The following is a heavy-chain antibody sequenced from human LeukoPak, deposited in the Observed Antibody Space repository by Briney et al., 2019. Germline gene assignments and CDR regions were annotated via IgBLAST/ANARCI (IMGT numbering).Heavy chain of an antibody. CDR1: GGSISSGGYY. CDR2: IYYSGST. CDR3: ARVRGGDGYNPHLFDY. Sequence: PSETLSLTCTVSGGSISSGGYYWSWIRQHPGKGLEWIGYIYYSGSTYYNPSLKSRVTISVDTSKNQFSLKLSSVTAADTAVYYCARVRGGDGYNPHLFDYWGQGTLVTVSS. J-gene: IGHJ4*02. D-gene: IGHD5-24*01. V-gene: IGHV4-31*03.